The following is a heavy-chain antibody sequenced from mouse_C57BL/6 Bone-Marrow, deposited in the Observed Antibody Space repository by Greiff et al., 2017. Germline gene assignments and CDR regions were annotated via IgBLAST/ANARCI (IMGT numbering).Heavy chain of an antibody. V-gene: IGHV1-50*01. Sequence: VQLQQPGAELVKPGASVKLSCKASGYTFTSYWMQWVKQRPGQGLEWIGEIDPSDSYTNYNQKFKGKATLTVDTSSSTAYMQLSSLTSEASAVXYCAIWYPLDYWGQGTSVTVSS. D-gene: IGHD1-1*02. CDR3: AIWYPLDY. CDR1: GYTFTSYW. CDR2: IDPSDSYT. J-gene: IGHJ4*01.